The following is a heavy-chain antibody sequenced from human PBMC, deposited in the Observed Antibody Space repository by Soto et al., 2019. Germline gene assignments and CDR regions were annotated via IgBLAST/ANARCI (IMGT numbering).Heavy chain of an antibody. J-gene: IGHJ4*02. CDR2: IYSGGST. D-gene: IGHD6-13*01. CDR3: AGAVAAAGPLSFDF. Sequence: GGSLRLSCAASGFTVSSNYMTWVRQAPGKGLEWVSVIYSGGSTFYADSVKGRFTISRDNSKNTLYLQMNSLRAGDTAVYYCAGAVAAAGPLSFDFWGQGHGVTVAS. V-gene: IGHV3-53*01. CDR1: GFTVSSNY.